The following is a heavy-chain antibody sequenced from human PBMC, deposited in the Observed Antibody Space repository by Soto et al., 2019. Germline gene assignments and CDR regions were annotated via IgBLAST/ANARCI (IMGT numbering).Heavy chain of an antibody. V-gene: IGHV4-39*07. J-gene: IGHJ4*02. CDR3: ARGLITGSHYSGGWYYFDS. D-gene: IGHD6-19*01. CDR1: GGSISSSSYI. CDR2: INHSGSA. Sequence: SETLSLTCTVSGGSISSSSYIWTWIRQTPGKGLQWIGQINHSGSASYNPSLKSRVTISVHTSNSQFSLELSSVTAADTAVYYCARGLITGSHYSGGWYYFDSWGQGTQVTVSS.